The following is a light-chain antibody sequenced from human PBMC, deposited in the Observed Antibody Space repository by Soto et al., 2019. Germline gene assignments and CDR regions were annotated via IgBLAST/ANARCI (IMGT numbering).Light chain of an antibody. CDR3: AAWDDSLSGVV. Sequence: QAVVTQPPSASRTPGQRVTISCSGSSSNIGSNYVYWYQQLPGTAPKFLISSDNQRPSGGPDRFSGSKSGTSASLTISGLRSEAEADYYCAAWDDSLSGVVFGGGTQLTVL. CDR2: SDN. J-gene: IGLJ3*02. CDR1: SSNIGSNY. V-gene: IGLV1-47*02.